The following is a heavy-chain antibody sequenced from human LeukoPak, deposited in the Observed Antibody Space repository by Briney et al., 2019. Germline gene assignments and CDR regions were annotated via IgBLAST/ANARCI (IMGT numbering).Heavy chain of an antibody. CDR2: INTHGSST. Sequence: GGSLRLSCAASGFAFSNYWLHWVRQAPGKGLVWVARINTHGSSTNYADSVRGRFTISRDNAKNTLYLQMTSLSAEDTAVYYALAGYYYYYMDVWGKGTTVTVSS. V-gene: IGHV3-74*01. J-gene: IGHJ6*03. D-gene: IGHD6-13*01. CDR1: GFAFSNYW. CDR3: LAGYYYYYMDV.